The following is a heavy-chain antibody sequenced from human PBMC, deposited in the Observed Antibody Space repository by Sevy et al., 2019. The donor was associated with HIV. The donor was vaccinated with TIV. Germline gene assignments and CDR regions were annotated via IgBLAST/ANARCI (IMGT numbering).Heavy chain of an antibody. CDR2: IYTGGST. CDR1: GGSISSYY. CDR3: ARESYGSGVDY. Sequence: SETLSLTCTVSGGSISSYYWSWIRQPAGKGLEWIGRIYTGGSTNNNPSLKSRVTSSVETSKNQFALKLSSVTAADTAVYYCARESYGSGVDYWGQGTLVTVSS. D-gene: IGHD3-10*01. V-gene: IGHV4-4*07. J-gene: IGHJ4*01.